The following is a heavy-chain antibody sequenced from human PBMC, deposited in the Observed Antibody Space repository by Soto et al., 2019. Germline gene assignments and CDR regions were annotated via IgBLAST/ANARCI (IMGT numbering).Heavy chain of an antibody. CDR2: ISGSGGST. V-gene: IGHV3-23*01. CDR3: AKLRSSSWTQYAFDI. D-gene: IGHD2-15*01. CDR1: VFTFISYA. Sequence: WWSLRLSCASSVFTFISYAMSWVRQAPGKGLEWVSAISGSGGSTYYADSVKGRFTISRDNSMDTLYLQMNSLRPEDTAVYYCAKLRSSSWTQYAFDIWGHGTLVTVSS. J-gene: IGHJ3*02.